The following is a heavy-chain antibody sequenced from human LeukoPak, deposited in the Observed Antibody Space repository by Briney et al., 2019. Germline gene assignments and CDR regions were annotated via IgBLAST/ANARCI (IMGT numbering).Heavy chain of an antibody. J-gene: IGHJ4*02. CDR1: GGTFSSYA. CDR2: IIPIFGTA. CDR3: AREGVVTAVLDY. V-gene: IGHV1-69*13. D-gene: IGHD2-21*02. Sequence: SVKVSCKASGGTFSSYAISWVRQAPGQGLEWMGGIIPIFGTANYAQKFQGRVTITADESTSTAYMELSSLRSEDTAVYYCAREGVVTAVLDYWGQGTLVTVSS.